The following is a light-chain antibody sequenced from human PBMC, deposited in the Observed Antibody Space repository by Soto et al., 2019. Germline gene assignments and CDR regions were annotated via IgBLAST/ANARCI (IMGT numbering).Light chain of an antibody. J-gene: IGKJ1*01. CDR1: QSVTNSY. CDR2: GAS. V-gene: IGKV3-20*01. Sequence: EIVLTQSPGTLSLSPGERATLSCRASQSVTNSYLAWYQQKPGQAPRLLIYGASSRATGIPDRFSGSGSGTDFTLTIRRLEPEDVAVYYCQQYGSSPWTFGQGTKVEIK. CDR3: QQYGSSPWT.